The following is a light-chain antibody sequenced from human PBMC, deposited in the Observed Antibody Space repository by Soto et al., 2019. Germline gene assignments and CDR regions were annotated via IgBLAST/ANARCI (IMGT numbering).Light chain of an antibody. CDR2: DAS. CDR1: QNIDTY. Sequence: EVVLTQSPATLSPSPGESVTLSCRASQNIDTYLAWYQQRPGQAPRLLIYDASYRAVGIPSRFSGSGSGTDFTLTISSLEPADFAIYHCQQRRNWPLTFGGGTKVDIK. J-gene: IGKJ4*01. V-gene: IGKV3-11*01. CDR3: QQRRNWPLT.